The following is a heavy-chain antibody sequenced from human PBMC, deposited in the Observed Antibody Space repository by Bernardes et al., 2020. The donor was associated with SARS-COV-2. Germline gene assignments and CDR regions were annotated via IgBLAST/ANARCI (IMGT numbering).Heavy chain of an antibody. D-gene: IGHD5-18*01. CDR3: ATVVGYSYGGGWFDP. CDR1: G. Sequence: GISWVRQAPGQGLEWMGWISGYNGDTNYDQKFQDRLTMTTDTSTTTAYMELRSLTSDDTAVYYCATVVGYSYGGGWFDPWGQGTLVTVSS. V-gene: IGHV1-18*01. J-gene: IGHJ5*02. CDR2: ISGYNGDT.